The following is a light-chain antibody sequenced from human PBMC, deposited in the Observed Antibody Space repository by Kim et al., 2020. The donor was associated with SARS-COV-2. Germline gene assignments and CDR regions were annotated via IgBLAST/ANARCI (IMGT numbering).Light chain of an antibody. J-gene: IGLJ2*01. CDR1: SLRSYY. V-gene: IGLV3-19*01. CDR3: NSRDSNDNGV. Sequence: SSELTQDPAVSVALGQTVRITCQGDSLRSYYATWYQQKPGQAPILVIYGKNNRPSGIPDRFSGSSSGNTASLTITGTQADDEADYYCNSRDSNDNGVFGGGTQLTVL. CDR2: GKN.